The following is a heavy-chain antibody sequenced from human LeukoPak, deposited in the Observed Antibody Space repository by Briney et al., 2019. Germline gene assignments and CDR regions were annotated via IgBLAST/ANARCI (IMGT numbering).Heavy chain of an antibody. CDR1: GGSISNNNW. CDR2: IYHSGGT. V-gene: IGHV4-4*02. J-gene: IGHJ5*02. D-gene: IGHD3-10*01. CDR3: ARDLRGGGSYYYNWFDP. Sequence: PSETLSLTCAVSGGSISNNNWWSWVRQPPGRGLEWIGEIYHSGGTNSNPSLKSRVTISIDKSKNQFSLKLNSVTAADTAVYYCARDLRGGGSYYYNWFDPWGQGTLVTVSS.